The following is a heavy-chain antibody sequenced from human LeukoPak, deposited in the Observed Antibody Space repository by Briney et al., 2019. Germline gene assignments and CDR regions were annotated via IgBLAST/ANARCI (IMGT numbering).Heavy chain of an antibody. Sequence: GGSLRLSCAASGFTFSSYGMHWVRQAPGKGLEWVAVISYDGSNKYYADSVKGRFTISRDNSKHTLYLQMNSLRAEDTAVYYCAKDALWFGELSYYFDYWGQGTLVTVSS. D-gene: IGHD3-10*01. CDR3: AKDALWFGELSYYFDY. V-gene: IGHV3-30*18. CDR2: ISYDGSNK. J-gene: IGHJ4*02. CDR1: GFTFSSYG.